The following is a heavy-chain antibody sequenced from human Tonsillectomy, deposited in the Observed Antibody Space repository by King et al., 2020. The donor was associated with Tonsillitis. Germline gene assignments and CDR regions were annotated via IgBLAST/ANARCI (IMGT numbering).Heavy chain of an antibody. CDR2: IYNSGRA. CDR3: ARGVDYGGHEFDS. V-gene: IGHV4-31*03. CDR1: GGSISSGGYY. D-gene: IGHD4-23*01. Sequence: VQLQESGPGLVKPSQTLSLTCTVSGGSISSGGYYWDWIRQHPGKGLEWIGDIYNSGRAYYKPSLKSRVTLSVDTSKNQFSLKRSSVTAADTAVYYCARGVDYGGHEFDSWGQGTLVTVSS. J-gene: IGHJ4*02.